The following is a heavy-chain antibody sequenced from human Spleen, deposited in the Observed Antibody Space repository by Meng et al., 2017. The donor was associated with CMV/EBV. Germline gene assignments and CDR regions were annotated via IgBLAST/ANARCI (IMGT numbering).Heavy chain of an antibody. D-gene: IGHD3-3*01. Sequence: GESLKISCAASGFTFSSYGMHWVRQAPGKGLEWVAVIWYDGSNKYYADSVKGRFTISRDNSKNTLYLQMNSLRAEDTAVYYCAREELRFLEYYYYGMDVWGQGTTVTVSS. CDR3: AREELRFLEYYYYGMDV. V-gene: IGHV3-33*01. CDR2: IWYDGSNK. CDR1: GFTFSSYG. J-gene: IGHJ6*02.